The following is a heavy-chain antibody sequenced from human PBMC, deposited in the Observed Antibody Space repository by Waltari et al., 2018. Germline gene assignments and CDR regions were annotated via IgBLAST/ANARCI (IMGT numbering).Heavy chain of an antibody. D-gene: IGHD1-1*01. V-gene: IGHV3-23*01. CDR3: ARLNDDHDFQALDF. CDR1: GFSFGHYA. Sequence: ELQLLESGGGFVQPGGSLRLLCAASGFSFGHYALTWVRQAPGKGREWVSGISGSGDSIYYADSVKGRFTISRDNSKNTLTLQVNSLRGEDTAVYYCARLNDDHDFQALDFWGQGTLVTVSS. CDR2: ISGSGDSI. J-gene: IGHJ4*02.